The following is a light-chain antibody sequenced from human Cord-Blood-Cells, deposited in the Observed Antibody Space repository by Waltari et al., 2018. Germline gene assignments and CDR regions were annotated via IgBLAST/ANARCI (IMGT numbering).Light chain of an antibody. CDR1: QSISSW. J-gene: IGKJ2*01. CDR2: DAS. Sequence: DIQMTQSPSTLSASVGARVTITCRASQSISSWLAWYQQKPGKAPKLLIYDASSLESGVPSRFSGSGSGTECTLTISSLQPDDFATYYCQQYNSWYTFGQGTKLEIK. V-gene: IGKV1-5*01. CDR3: QQYNSWYT.